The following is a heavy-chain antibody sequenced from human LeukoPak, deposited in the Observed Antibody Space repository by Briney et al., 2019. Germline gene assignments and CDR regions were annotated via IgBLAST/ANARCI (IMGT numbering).Heavy chain of an antibody. Sequence: GGSLRLSCAASGFTFNRHALSWVRRAPGQGLEWVSAASATGSITYCTDSVKGRFTISRDNSKNTVYLQMNSLRAEDTAVYFCAKDYCSGGSCYSFDYWGQGTLVTVSS. J-gene: IGHJ4*02. D-gene: IGHD2-15*01. CDR2: ASATGSIT. CDR1: GFTFNRHA. CDR3: AKDYCSGGSCYSFDY. V-gene: IGHV3-23*01.